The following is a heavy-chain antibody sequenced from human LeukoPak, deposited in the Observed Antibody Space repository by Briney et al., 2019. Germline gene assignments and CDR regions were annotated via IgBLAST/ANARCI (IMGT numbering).Heavy chain of an antibody. CDR1: GFTFSYYS. CDR3: ARHDYGGNSGDY. V-gene: IGHV3-48*02. CDR2: INSISGEI. J-gene: IGHJ4*02. Sequence: PGGSLRLSCVASGFTFSYYSMNWVRQAPGKGLEWVSYINSISGEIWYADSVKGRFTISRDNAKNSLYLQMNSLRDEDTAVYYCARHDYGGNSGDYWGQGTLVTVSS. D-gene: IGHD4-23*01.